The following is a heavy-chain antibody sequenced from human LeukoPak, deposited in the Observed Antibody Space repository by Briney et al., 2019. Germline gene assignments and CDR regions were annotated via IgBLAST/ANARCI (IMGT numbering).Heavy chain of an antibody. CDR1: GFTFSSYW. D-gene: IGHD3-22*01. Sequence: PGGSLRLSCAASGFTFSSYWMTWVRQAPGKGLEWVANIKQDGSQKFYLDSVKGRFTISRDNAKESLFLQMNSLRAEETAVYYCARHYDSTAYSLDYWGQGTLVTVSS. CDR3: ARHYDSTAYSLDY. J-gene: IGHJ4*02. CDR2: IKQDGSQK. V-gene: IGHV3-7*01.